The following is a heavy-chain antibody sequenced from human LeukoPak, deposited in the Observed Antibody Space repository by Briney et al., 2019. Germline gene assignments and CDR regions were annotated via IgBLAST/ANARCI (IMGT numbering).Heavy chain of an antibody. D-gene: IGHD3-22*01. V-gene: IGHV4-38-2*02. Sequence: SETLSLTRTVSGYSISSGYYWGWIRQPPGKGLEWIGSIYHSGSTYYNPSLKSRVTISVDTSKNQFSLKLSSVTAADTAVYYCARVVVTNYPTYDYWGQGTLVTVSS. CDR3: ARVVVTNYPTYDY. CDR1: GYSISSGYY. J-gene: IGHJ4*02. CDR2: IYHSGST.